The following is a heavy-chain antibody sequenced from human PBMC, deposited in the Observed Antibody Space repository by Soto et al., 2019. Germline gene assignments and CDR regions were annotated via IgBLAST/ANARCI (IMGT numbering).Heavy chain of an antibody. CDR2: INHSGST. D-gene: IGHD3-3*01. CDR3: ARGRGLGSLEWLLGYNWFDH. Sequence: SETLSLTCAVYGGSFSGYYWSWIRQPPGKGLKWIGEINHSGSTNYNPSLKSRVTMSVDTSKNQFSLKLSSVTAADTAVYYCARGRGLGSLEWLLGYNWFDHWGQVTLVTVSS. CDR1: GGSFSGYY. V-gene: IGHV4-34*01. J-gene: IGHJ5*02.